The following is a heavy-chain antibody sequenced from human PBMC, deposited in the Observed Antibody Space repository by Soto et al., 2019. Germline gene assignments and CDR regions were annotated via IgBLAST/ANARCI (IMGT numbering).Heavy chain of an antibody. D-gene: IGHD5-18*01. CDR3: ARDPVVDTAMVTVGDY. Sequence: GGSLRLSCAASGFTSSSYGMHWVRQAPGKGLEWVAVIWYDGSNKYYADSVKGRFTISRDNSKNTLYLQMNSLRAEDTAVYYCARDPVVDTAMVTVGDYWGQGTLVTVSS. J-gene: IGHJ4*02. V-gene: IGHV3-33*01. CDR1: GFTSSSYG. CDR2: IWYDGSNK.